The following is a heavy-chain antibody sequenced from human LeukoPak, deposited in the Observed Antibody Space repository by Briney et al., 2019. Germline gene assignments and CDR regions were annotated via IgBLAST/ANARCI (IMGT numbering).Heavy chain of an antibody. D-gene: IGHD1-1*01. Sequence: SETLSLTCAVSGYSISSSNRWGWIRQPPGKGLEWIGYIYYSGSTYYNPSLKSRVTMSVDTSKNQFSLKLSSVTAVDTAVYYCARVCAMRRPTCWFDYWGQGTLVTVSS. CDR1: GYSISSSNR. CDR3: ARVCAMRRPTCWFDY. J-gene: IGHJ4*02. CDR2: IYYSGST. V-gene: IGHV4-28*03.